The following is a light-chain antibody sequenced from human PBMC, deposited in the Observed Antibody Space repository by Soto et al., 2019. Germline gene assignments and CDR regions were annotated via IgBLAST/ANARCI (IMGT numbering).Light chain of an antibody. Sequence: EIVMTQSPATLSFFSGERVTLSCRASQSVRSNLAWYQQKYGQAPRLLIYGVSTRATGIPARFSGSGSGTEFTLTISSLQSEDFAVYYCQQYNKWPLTFGGGTKVDIK. J-gene: IGKJ4*01. V-gene: IGKV3-15*01. CDR3: QQYNKWPLT. CDR2: GVS. CDR1: QSVRSN.